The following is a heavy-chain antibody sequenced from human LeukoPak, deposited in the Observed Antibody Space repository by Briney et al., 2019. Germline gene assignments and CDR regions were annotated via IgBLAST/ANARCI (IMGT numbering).Heavy chain of an antibody. CDR1: GFTFTSSA. J-gene: IGHJ4*02. CDR2: IVVGSGNT. CDR3: AADSSGWQLPDY. Sequence: GASVKVSCTASGFTFTSSAVQWVRQARGQRLEWIGWIVVGSGNTNYAQKFQERVTITRDMSTSTAYMELSSLRSEDTAVYYCAADSSGWQLPDYWGQGTLVTVSS. V-gene: IGHV1-58*01. D-gene: IGHD6-19*01.